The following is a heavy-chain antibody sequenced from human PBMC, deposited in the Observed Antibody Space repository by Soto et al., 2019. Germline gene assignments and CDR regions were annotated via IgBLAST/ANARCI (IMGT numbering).Heavy chain of an antibody. D-gene: IGHD2-15*01. CDR2: ISWNSGSI. CDR1: GFTFDDYA. J-gene: IGHJ6*03. V-gene: IGHV3-9*01. CDR3: AKGFGGGGSSDYYYYMDV. Sequence: GGSLRLSCAASGFTFDDYAMHWVRQAPGKGLEWVSGISWNSGSIGYADSVKGRVTISRDNAKNSRYLQMNSLRAEDTALYYCAKGFGGGGSSDYYYYMDVWGKGTTVTVSS.